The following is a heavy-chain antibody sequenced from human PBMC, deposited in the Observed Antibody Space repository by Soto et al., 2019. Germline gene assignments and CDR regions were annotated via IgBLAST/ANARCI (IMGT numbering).Heavy chain of an antibody. Sequence: SGPTLVNPTETLTLTRSVSGFSLTNGRRGVSWIRQPPGKALEWLAHFFSDAERSYSTSMQSRLNMYKDSSGSQVVLPMTNMAPADTATYFCARMDGDYNYYGLDVWGHGIAVTVSS. CDR2: FFSDAER. CDR3: ARMDGDYNYYGLDV. J-gene: IGHJ6*02. V-gene: IGHV2-26*01. D-gene: IGHD4-17*01. CDR1: GFSLTNGRRG.